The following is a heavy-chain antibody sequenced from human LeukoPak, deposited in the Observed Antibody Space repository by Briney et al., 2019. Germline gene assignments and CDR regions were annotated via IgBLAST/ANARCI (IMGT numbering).Heavy chain of an antibody. CDR2: IKRGGSEK. J-gene: IGHJ6*04. CDR3: AKDQVDYYGSGSLYYYYGMDV. V-gene: IGHV3-7*03. Sequence: PGGSLRLSCAASGFTFSSLWMSWVRQAPGKGLEWVANIKRGGSEKCYVDSVKGRFTISRDKAKNSLYLQMNSLRAEDKAVYYCAKDQVDYYGSGSLYYYYGMDVWGKGTTVTVSS. CDR1: GFTFSSLW. D-gene: IGHD3-10*01.